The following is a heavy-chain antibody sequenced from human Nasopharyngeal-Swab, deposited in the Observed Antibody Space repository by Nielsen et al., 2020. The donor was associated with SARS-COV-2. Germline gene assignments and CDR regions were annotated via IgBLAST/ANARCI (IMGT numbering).Heavy chain of an antibody. V-gene: IGHV3-30-3*01. D-gene: IGHD2-15*01. CDR3: ARDGGYCSGGSCLDAFDI. CDR2: ISYDGSNK. Sequence: GESLKISCAASGFTFSSYAMHWVRQAPGKGLEWVAVISYDGSNKYYADSVKGRFTISRDNSKNTLYLQMNSLRAEDTAVYYCARDGGYCSGGSCLDAFDIWGQGTMVTVSS. J-gene: IGHJ3*02. CDR1: GFTFSSYA.